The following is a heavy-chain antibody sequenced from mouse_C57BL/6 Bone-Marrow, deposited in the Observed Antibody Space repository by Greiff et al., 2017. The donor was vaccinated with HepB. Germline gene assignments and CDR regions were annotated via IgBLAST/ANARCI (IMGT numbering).Heavy chain of an antibody. CDR2: ISNLAYSI. V-gene: IGHV5-15*01. Sequence: EVKLMESGGGLVQPGGSLKLSCAASGFTFSDYGMAWVRQAPRKGPEWVAFISNLAYSIYYADTVTGRFTISRENAKNTLYLEMSSLRSEDTAMYYCARQGSITTVVATRAMDYWGQGTSVTVSS. CDR1: GFTFSDYG. J-gene: IGHJ4*01. CDR3: ARQGSITTVVATRAMDY. D-gene: IGHD1-1*01.